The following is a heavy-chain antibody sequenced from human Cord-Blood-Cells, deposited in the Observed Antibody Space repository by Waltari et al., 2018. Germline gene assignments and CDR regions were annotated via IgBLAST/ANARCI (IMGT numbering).Heavy chain of an antibody. CDR2: IYPCDSDN. V-gene: IGHV5-51*01. CDR1: GYSFTSYW. Sequence: EVQLVQSGAEVKKPGESLKISCKVSGYSFTSYWIAWLRQMPGKGMEWMGIIYPCDSDNRYRPSSQCQVTISADKAISTAYLQWSSLKASDTAMYYCARHGPLRWFDPWGQGTLVTVSS. D-gene: IGHD5-12*01. J-gene: IGHJ5*02. CDR3: ARHGPLRWFDP.